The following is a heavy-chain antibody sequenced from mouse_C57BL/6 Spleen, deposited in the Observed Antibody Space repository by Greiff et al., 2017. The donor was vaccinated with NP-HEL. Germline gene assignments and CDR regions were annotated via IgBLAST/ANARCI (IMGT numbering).Heavy chain of an antibody. J-gene: IGHJ4*01. CDR3: ARPLLRPSYAMDY. V-gene: IGHV5-17*01. D-gene: IGHD1-2*01. CDR1: GFTFSDYG. CDR2: ISSGSSTI. Sequence: EVKLVESGGGLVKPGGSLKLSCAASGFTFSDYGMHWVRQAPEKGLEWVAYISSGSSTIYYADTVKGRFTISRDNAKNPLFLQMTSLRSEDTAMYYCARPLLRPSYAMDYWGQGTSVTVSS.